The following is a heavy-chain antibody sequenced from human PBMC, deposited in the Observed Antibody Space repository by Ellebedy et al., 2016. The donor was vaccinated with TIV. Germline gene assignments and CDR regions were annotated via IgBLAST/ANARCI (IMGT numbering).Heavy chain of an antibody. CDR1: GGSISSYY. J-gene: IGHJ4*02. CDR3: ARDIGGGNSDY. V-gene: IGHV4-59*12. Sequence: MPSETLSLTCIVSGGSISSYYWSWIRQPPGKGLEWIGYMSSSGNTNYNPSLKSRVTTSVDTSKNQFSLKLSSVTAADTAVYYCARDIGGGNSDYWGQGTQVTVSS. D-gene: IGHD4-23*01. CDR2: MSSSGNT.